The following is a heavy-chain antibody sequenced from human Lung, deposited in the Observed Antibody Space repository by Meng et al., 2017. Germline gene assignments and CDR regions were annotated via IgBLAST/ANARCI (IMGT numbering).Heavy chain of an antibody. J-gene: IGHJ4*02. D-gene: IGHD2-2*01. V-gene: IGHV1-69*10. CDR3: ATEYCGSTSCYVDF. CDR2: IIPVLGIA. Sequence: QVKLVQSGAEVKKPGSAGKVSCKASGGTFTTYTFNWVRQAPGHGLDWMGQIIPVLGIANYAQKFQVRVTITADKSTSTAYMELSSLTHDDTAIYFCATEYCGSTSCYVDFWGQGTLVTVSS. CDR1: GGTFTTYT.